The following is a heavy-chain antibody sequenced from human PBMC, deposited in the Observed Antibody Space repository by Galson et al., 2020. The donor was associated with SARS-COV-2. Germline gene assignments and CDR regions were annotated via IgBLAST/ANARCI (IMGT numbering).Heavy chain of an antibody. CDR1: GYSFTSYW. Sequence: GASLKISCKGSGYSFTSYWIGWVRQMTGKGLEWMGIISPGDSDTRYSPSFQGQVTISADKSISTAYLQWSSLKASDTAMYYCARQTAFYYGSGSYVVAFDIWGQGTMVTGSS. V-gene: IGHV5-51*01. CDR2: ISPGDSDT. CDR3: ARQTAFYYGSGSYVVAFDI. J-gene: IGHJ3*02. D-gene: IGHD3-10*01.